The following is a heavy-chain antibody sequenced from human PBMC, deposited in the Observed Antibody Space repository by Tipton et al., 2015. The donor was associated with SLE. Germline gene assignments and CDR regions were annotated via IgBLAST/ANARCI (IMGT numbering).Heavy chain of an antibody. CDR1: GYSINNGFY. CDR2: IYHSGTT. D-gene: IGHD7-27*01. V-gene: IGHV4-38-2*02. Sequence: TLSLTCTVSGYSINNGFYWGWIRQPPGKGLEWIGIIYHSGTTYYNPSLKSRVTISVDTSKNQFSLKLSSVTAADTAVYYCASERTGGYFDYWGQGTLVTVSS. CDR3: ASERTGGYFDY. J-gene: IGHJ4*02.